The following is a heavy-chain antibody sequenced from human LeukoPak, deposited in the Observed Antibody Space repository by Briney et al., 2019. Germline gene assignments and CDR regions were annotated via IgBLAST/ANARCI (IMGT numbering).Heavy chain of an antibody. CDR2: ISSSGSTI. V-gene: IGHV3-48*03. J-gene: IGHJ5*02. D-gene: IGHD5-18*01. CDR3: ARAVRQYSYGAGYNLCDP. Sequence: GGSLRLSCAASGFTFSSYEMNWVRQAPGKGLEWVSYISSSGSTIYYADSVKGRFTISRDNAKNSLYLQMNSLRAEDTAVYYCARAVRQYSYGAGYNLCDPWGQGTLVTVSS. CDR1: GFTFSSYE.